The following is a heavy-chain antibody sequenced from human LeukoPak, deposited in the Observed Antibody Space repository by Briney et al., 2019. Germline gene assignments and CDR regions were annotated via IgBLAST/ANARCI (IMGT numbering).Heavy chain of an antibody. Sequence: PGGSLRLSCAASGFTFSSYGIHWVRQAPGKGLEWVANIKQDGSEKYYVDSVKGRFTISRDNAKNSLYLQMNSLRAEDTAVYYCARDQTKWEPLRRRDYYYMDVWGKGTTVTVSS. D-gene: IGHD1-26*01. CDR1: GFTFSSYG. V-gene: IGHV3-7*01. J-gene: IGHJ6*03. CDR3: ARDQTKWEPLRRRDYYYMDV. CDR2: IKQDGSEK.